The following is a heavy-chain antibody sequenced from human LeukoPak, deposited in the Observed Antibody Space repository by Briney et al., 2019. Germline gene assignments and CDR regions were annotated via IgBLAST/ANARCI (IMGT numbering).Heavy chain of an antibody. CDR3: AREENLSMVRGVIITYFDY. J-gene: IGHJ4*02. CDR1: GFTFSSYA. CDR2: ISDDGSNK. Sequence: PGRSLRLSCAASGFTFSSYAMHWVRQAPGKGLEWVAVISDDGSNKYYADSVKGRFTISRDNSKNTLYLQMNSLRAEDTAVYYCAREENLSMVRGVIITYFDYWGQGTLVTVSS. D-gene: IGHD3-10*01. V-gene: IGHV3-30-3*01.